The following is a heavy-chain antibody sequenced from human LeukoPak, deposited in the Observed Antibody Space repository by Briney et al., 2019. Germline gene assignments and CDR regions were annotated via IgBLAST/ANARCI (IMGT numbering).Heavy chain of an antibody. Sequence: ASVKVSCKASGYTFTSYDINWVRQATGQGLEWMGWMNPNSGNTGYAQKFQGRVTITRNTSISTAYMELSSLRSEDTAVYYCARAAVTTNYYYYMEVWGKWTTVT. V-gene: IGHV1-8*03. CDR1: GYTFTSYD. J-gene: IGHJ6*03. CDR2: MNPNSGNT. D-gene: IGHD4-17*01. CDR3: ARAAVTTNYYYYMEV.